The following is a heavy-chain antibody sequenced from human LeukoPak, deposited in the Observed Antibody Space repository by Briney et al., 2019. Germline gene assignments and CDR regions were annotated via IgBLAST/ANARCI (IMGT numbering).Heavy chain of an antibody. CDR1: GFTFSSYA. CDR2: ISASGGNT. J-gene: IGHJ4*02. V-gene: IGHV3-23*01. CDR3: VKAMGQQWSFDY. Sequence: GGSLRLSCAASGFTFSSYAMSWVRQTPGKGLEWVSGISASGGNTYYADSVKGRFTISRDNSKDTLYLQLHSLRADDTARYCCVKAMGQQWSFDYWGQGTLVTVSS. D-gene: IGHD6-19*01.